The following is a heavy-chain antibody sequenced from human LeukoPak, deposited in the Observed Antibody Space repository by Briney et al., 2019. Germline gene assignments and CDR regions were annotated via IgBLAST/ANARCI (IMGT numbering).Heavy chain of an antibody. CDR3: ARNGRLLRYFDWFTNTYYYYMDV. Sequence: ASVKVSCKASGYTFTSYGISWVRQAPGQGLEWMGWISAYNGNTNYAQKLQGRVTMTTDTSTSTAYMELRSLRSDDTAVYYCARNGRLLRYFDWFTNTYYYYMDVWGKGTTATVSS. J-gene: IGHJ6*03. D-gene: IGHD3-9*01. CDR1: GYTFTSYG. CDR2: ISAYNGNT. V-gene: IGHV1-18*01.